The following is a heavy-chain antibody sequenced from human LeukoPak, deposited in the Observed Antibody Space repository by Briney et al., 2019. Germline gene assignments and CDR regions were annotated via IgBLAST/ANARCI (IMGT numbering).Heavy chain of an antibody. CDR1: AGYISGSSR. J-gene: IGHJ6*02. V-gene: IGHV4-4*02. D-gene: IGHD5-12*01. CDR2: IHHSGTT. Sequence: SGTLSLTCGVSAGYISGSSRWSWFRQSPGKGLEWIGEIHHSGTTNYNPSLQSRVTISVDKSKNQFSLKLSSVTAADTAVYYCARNGKSGYSGYDWGYYYGMDVWGQGTTVTVSS. CDR3: ARNGKSGYSGYDWGYYYGMDV.